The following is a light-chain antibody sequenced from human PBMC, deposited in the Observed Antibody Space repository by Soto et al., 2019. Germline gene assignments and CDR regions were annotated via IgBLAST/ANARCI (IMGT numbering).Light chain of an antibody. CDR3: QQYNTFPPT. V-gene: IGKV1-16*02. J-gene: IGKJ4*01. CDR1: QGLSIY. CDR2: AAS. Sequence: DIQMTQSPSSLSASVGDSVTITCRASQGLSIYLSWFQQKPGKAPKSLIYAASILQSGVPSKFICSGSSAKFTLSLSRLQPEDSAKYHYQQYNTFPPTFGGGTRVEIK.